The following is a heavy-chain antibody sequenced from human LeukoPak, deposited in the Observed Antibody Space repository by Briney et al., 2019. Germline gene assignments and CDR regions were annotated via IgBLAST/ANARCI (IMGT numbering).Heavy chain of an antibody. D-gene: IGHD2-21*02. CDR1: GFTFSSYS. J-gene: IGHJ3*02. V-gene: IGHV3-21*01. CDR2: ISSSSSYI. CDR3: ARNHRYCGGDCYSDAFDI. Sequence: TGGSLRLSCAASGFTFSSYSMNWVRQAPGKGLEWVSSISSSSSYIYYADSVKGRFTISRDNAKNSLYLQMNSLRAEDTAVYYCARNHRYCGGDCYSDAFDIWGQGTMVTVSS.